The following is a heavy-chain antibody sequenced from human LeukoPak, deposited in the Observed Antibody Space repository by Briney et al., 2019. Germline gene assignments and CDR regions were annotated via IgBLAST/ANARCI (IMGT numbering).Heavy chain of an antibody. D-gene: IGHD1-1*01. Sequence: SETLSLTCTVSGGSISSYYWSWIRQPPGKGLEWIGYIYTSGSTNYNPSLKSRVTISVDTSKNQFSLKLSSVTAADTAVYYCARSRDWNPFFYYYYMDVWGQGTLVTVSS. CDR2: IYTSGST. J-gene: IGHJ6*03. V-gene: IGHV4-4*09. CDR3: ARSRDWNPFFYYYYMDV. CDR1: GGSISSYY.